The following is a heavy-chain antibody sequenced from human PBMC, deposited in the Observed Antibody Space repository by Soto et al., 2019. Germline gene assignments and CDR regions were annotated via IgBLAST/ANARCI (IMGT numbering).Heavy chain of an antibody. CDR1: GYSFTSCD. Sequence: ASVKVSCEASGYSFTSCDINWVRQATGQGLEWMGWMNPNSGNTGYAQKFQGRVTMTRNTSISTAYMELSSLRSEDTAVYYCARAPRWLVRAFDIWGQGTMVTVSS. V-gene: IGHV1-8*01. D-gene: IGHD6-19*01. J-gene: IGHJ3*02. CDR2: MNPNSGNT. CDR3: ARAPRWLVRAFDI.